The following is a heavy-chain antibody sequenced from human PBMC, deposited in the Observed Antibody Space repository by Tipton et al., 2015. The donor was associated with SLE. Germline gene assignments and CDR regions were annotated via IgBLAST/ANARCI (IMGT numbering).Heavy chain of an antibody. J-gene: IGHJ4*02. D-gene: IGHD1-26*01. Sequence: GSLRLSCAASGFTFSSYSMNWVRRAPGRGLEWVSYIHKSGNSIYYADSVKGRFTISRDNVKNSLYLQMNSLRAEDTAIYYCARDPHSLDYWGQGTLVTVSS. V-gene: IGHV3-48*01. CDR3: ARDPHSLDY. CDR1: GFTFSSYS. CDR2: IHKSGNSI.